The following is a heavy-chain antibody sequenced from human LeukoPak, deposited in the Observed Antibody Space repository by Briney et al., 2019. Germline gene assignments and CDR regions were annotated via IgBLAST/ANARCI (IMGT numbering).Heavy chain of an antibody. J-gene: IGHJ3*02. CDR2: IYYSGSA. CDR3: ARHPSVRGATEDAFDI. Sequence: SETLALTCTVSGGSITSYYWSSIRQPPGQGLAWIGYIYYSGSANYNPSLKSRVTISVDTSKNQFSLKLSSVTAADTAVYYCARHPSVRGATEDAFDIWGQGTMVTVSS. V-gene: IGHV4-59*08. D-gene: IGHD3-10*01. CDR1: GGSITSYY.